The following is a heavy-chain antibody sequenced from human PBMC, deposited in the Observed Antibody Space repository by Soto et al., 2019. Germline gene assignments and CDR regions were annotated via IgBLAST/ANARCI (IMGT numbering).Heavy chain of an antibody. D-gene: IGHD5-18*01. J-gene: IGHJ4*02. Sequence: GASVNVSCKASGYTFTGYYMHWVRQAPGQGLEWMGWINPNSGGTNYAQKFQGWVTMTRDTSISTAYMELSRLRSDDTAVYYCARVARGYSYGSISTFLYWGQGTLVTVSS. CDR1: GYTFTGYY. CDR3: ARVARGYSYGSISTFLY. V-gene: IGHV1-2*04. CDR2: INPNSGGT.